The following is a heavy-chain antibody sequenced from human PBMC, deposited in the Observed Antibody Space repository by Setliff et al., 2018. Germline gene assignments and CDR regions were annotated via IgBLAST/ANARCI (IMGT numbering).Heavy chain of an antibody. CDR3: ARTMVQTKLRAFDI. Sequence: SETLSLTCAVSGASISSGSYYWSWIRQPAGKGLEWVGRLHSSGSTNYNPSLNSRVTISLDTSKNQFSLKLSSVTAADAAVYYCARTMVQTKLRAFDIWGQGTMVT. J-gene: IGHJ3*02. CDR1: GASISSGSYY. D-gene: IGHD3-10*01. CDR2: LHSSGST. V-gene: IGHV4-61*02.